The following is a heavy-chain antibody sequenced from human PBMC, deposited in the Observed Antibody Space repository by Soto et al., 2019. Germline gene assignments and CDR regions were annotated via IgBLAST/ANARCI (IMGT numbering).Heavy chain of an antibody. D-gene: IGHD5-18*01. CDR2: ISYDGSEK. V-gene: IGHV3-30-3*01. CDR3: AKESREFSFGYPLDL. J-gene: IGHJ5*02. CDR1: GFTFSRYP. Sequence: GGSLRLSCEASGFTFSRYPLHWVRQAPGKGLEWVAVISYDGSEKYPADSVKGRISISRDNSKNTLFMQMNSLRVEDAAVYYCAKESREFSFGYPLDLWGQGTLVTVSS.